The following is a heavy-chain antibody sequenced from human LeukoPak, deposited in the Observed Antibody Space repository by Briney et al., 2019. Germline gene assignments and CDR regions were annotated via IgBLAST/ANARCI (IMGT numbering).Heavy chain of an antibody. CDR3: ARGGGTALYYHDMDV. CDR1: GGSISSYY. CDR2: IYYSGTT. V-gene: IGHV4-59*01. D-gene: IGHD1-1*01. Sequence: SETLSLTCTVSGGSISSYYWSWIRQAPGKGLEWIGYIYYSGTTNYNPSLKSRVTILVDTSKNQFSLKLSSVTAADTAVYYCARGGGTALYYHDMDVWGQGTTVTVSS. J-gene: IGHJ6*02.